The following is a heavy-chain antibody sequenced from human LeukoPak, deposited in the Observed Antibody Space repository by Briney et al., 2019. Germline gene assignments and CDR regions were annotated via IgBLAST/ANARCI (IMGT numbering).Heavy chain of an antibody. D-gene: IGHD3-22*01. CDR1: GYTFTGYY. CDR3: ARPMKQKYYYDSSGYYLDY. V-gene: IGHV1-2*02. Sequence: ASVKVSCKASGYTFTGYYMHWVRQAPGQGLEWMGWINPNSGGTNYAQKFQGRVTMTRDTSISTAYMELSRLRSGDTAVYYCARPMKQKYYYDSSGYYLDYWGQGTLVTVSS. CDR2: INPNSGGT. J-gene: IGHJ4*02.